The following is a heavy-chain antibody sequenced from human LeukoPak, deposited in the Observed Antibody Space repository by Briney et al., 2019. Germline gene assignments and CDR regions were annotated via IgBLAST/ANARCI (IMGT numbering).Heavy chain of an antibody. CDR1: GFTFSSYG. Sequence: PGGSLRLSCAASGFTFSSYGMHWVRQAPGKGLEWVAVISYDGSNKYYADSVKGRFTISRDNSKNTLYLQMNRLRAEDKAGYYCAKDPIMGLRLGELSFLLWGQGTLVTVSS. CDR3: AKDPIMGLRLGELSFLL. J-gene: IGHJ4*02. CDR2: ISYDGSNK. V-gene: IGHV3-30*18. D-gene: IGHD3-16*02.